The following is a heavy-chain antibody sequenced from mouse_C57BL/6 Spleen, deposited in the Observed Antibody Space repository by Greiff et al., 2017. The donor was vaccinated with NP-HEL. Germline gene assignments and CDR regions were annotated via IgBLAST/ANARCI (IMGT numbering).Heavy chain of an antibody. J-gene: IGHJ2*01. CDR2: IDPSDSYT. CDR1: GYTFTSYW. V-gene: IGHV1-59*01. CDR3: ATGFTTADYFDY. D-gene: IGHD1-2*01. Sequence: QVQLKQPGAELVRPGTSVKLSCKASGYTFTSYWMHWVKQRPGQGLEWIGVIDPSDSYTNYNQKFKGKATLTVDTSSSTAYMQLSSLTSEDSAVYYCATGFTTADYFDYWGQGTTLTVSS.